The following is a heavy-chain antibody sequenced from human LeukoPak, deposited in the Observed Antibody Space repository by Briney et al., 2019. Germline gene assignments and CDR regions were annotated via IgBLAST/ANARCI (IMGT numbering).Heavy chain of an antibody. CDR3: AKDVTGTGAFDI. J-gene: IGHJ3*02. Sequence: GGSLRLSRAASGFTFDDYAMHWVRQGPGKGLEWVSGITWNSGTIGYADSVKGRFTISRDNAKNSLYLQMNSLRAEDTALYYCAKDVTGTGAFDIWGQGTMVTVSS. CDR1: GFTFDDYA. V-gene: IGHV3-9*01. D-gene: IGHD1-7*01. CDR2: ITWNSGTI.